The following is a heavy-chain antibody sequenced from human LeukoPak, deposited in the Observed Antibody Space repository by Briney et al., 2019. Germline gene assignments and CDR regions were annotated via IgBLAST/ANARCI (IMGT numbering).Heavy chain of an antibody. D-gene: IGHD5-18*01. CDR2: INPNSGGT. CDR1: GYTFTGYY. CDR3: VRDGEYSYAPDK. J-gene: IGHJ4*02. V-gene: IGHV1-2*04. Sequence: ASVKVSCKASGYTFTGYYMHWVRQAPGQGLEWMGWINPNSGGTNCAQKFQGWVTMTRDTSISTAYMELSRLRSDDTAVYYCVRDGEYSYAPDKWGQGTLVTVSS.